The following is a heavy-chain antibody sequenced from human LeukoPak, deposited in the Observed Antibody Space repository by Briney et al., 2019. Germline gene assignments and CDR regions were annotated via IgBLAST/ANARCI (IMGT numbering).Heavy chain of an antibody. CDR3: AHSGAYCSSTSCPPLLDY. CDR2: IYWDDDK. D-gene: IGHD2-2*01. CDR1: GFSLGTSGGG. J-gene: IGHJ4*02. V-gene: IGHV2-5*02. Sequence: ESGPTLVNPTQTLTLTCTFSGFSLGTSGGGVGWSRQPPGKALEWLALIYWDDDKRYSPSLKSRLTITKDTSKNQVVLTMTNMDPVDTATYYCAHSGAYCSSTSCPPLLDYWGQGTLVTVSS.